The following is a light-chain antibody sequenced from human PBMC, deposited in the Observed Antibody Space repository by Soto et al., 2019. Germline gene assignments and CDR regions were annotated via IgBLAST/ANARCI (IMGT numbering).Light chain of an antibody. CDR3: SSYTSSSTVV. CDR2: EVS. CDR1: SSDIGGYKS. Sequence: QSALTQPASVSGSPGQSITISCTETSSDIGGYKSVSWYQHHPGKAPKLMIFEVSNRPSGVSNRFSGSKSGNTASLTISGLQAEDEADYYCSSYTSSSTVVFGGGTQLTVL. J-gene: IGLJ2*01. V-gene: IGLV2-14*01.